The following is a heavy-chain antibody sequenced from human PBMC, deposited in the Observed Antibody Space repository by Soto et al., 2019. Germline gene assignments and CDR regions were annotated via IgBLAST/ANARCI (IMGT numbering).Heavy chain of an antibody. J-gene: IGHJ4*02. CDR2: IYYSGST. D-gene: IGHD7-27*01. CDR3: ARVTSLGRPGIFDY. Sequence: QVQLQESGPGLVKPSQTLSLTCTVSGGSISSGGYYWSWIRQHPGKGLEWIGYIYYSGSTYYNPSPKRRVTISVATSKNQFSLKLSAVTAADTAVYYCARVTSLGRPGIFDYWGQGNLVTVS. CDR1: GGSISSGGYY. V-gene: IGHV4-31*03.